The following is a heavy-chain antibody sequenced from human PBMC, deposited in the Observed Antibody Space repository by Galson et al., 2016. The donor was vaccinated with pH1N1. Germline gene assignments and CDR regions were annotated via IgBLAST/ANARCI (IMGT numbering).Heavy chain of an antibody. Sequence: SVKVSCKASGYTFTGYYMHWARQAPGQGLEWMGWINPNSGGTNYAQKFQGRVTMTRDTSISTAYMELSRLRSDDTAVYYCARGIDFGELGAWFDPWGQGTLVTVSS. D-gene: IGHD3-10*01. V-gene: IGHV1-2*02. CDR3: ARGIDFGELGAWFDP. CDR1: GYTFTGYY. J-gene: IGHJ5*02. CDR2: INPNSGGT.